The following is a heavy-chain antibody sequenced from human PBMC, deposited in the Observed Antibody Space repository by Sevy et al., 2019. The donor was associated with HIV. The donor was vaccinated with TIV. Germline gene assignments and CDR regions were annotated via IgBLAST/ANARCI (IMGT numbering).Heavy chain of an antibody. CDR3: ARDPRMYGYYLLAYFDY. CDR1: GFTPSTYG. V-gene: IGHV3-33*01. D-gene: IGHD1-26*01. CDR2: IGVGGSNI. J-gene: IGHJ4*02. Sequence: GGSLRLSCAASGFTPSTYGMHWVRQAPGKGLEWVAVIGVGGSNIYDADSVKGRFTISRDNSKNTLFLQMNSLRAEDTAIYYCARDPRMYGYYLLAYFDYWGQGALVTVSS.